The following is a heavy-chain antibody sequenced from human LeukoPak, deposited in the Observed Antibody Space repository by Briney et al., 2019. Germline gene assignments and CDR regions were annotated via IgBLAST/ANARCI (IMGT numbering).Heavy chain of an antibody. V-gene: IGHV3-21*01. J-gene: IGHJ3*02. CDR2: ISSSSSYI. CDR1: GFTFSSYS. CDR3: ASTGYCSGGSCLGAFDI. D-gene: IGHD2-15*01. Sequence: GGSLRLSCAASGFTFSSYSMNWVRQAPGKGLEWGSSISSSSSYIYYADSVKGRFTISRDNAKNSLYLQMNSLRAEDTAVYYCASTGYCSGGSCLGAFDIWGQGTMVTVSS.